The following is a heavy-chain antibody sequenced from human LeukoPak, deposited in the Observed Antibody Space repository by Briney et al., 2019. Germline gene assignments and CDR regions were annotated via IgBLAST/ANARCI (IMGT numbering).Heavy chain of an antibody. Sequence: GASVKVSCKASGYTFTGYYMHWVRQAPGQGLEWMGWINPNSGGTNYAQKFQGRVTMTRDTSISTAYMELRRLRSNDTAVYYCARAGLQYCGGDCYSAPRRYYYDYYGMDVWGQGTTVTVSS. J-gene: IGHJ6*01. V-gene: IGHV1-2*02. CDR1: GYTFTGYY. CDR3: ARAGLQYCGGDCYSAPRRYYYDYYGMDV. CDR2: INPNSGGT. D-gene: IGHD2-21*02.